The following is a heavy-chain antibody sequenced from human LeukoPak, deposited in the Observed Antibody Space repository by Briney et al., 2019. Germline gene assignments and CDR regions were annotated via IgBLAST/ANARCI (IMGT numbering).Heavy chain of an antibody. V-gene: IGHV3-23*01. J-gene: IGHJ3*02. CDR3: ARSPDAFDI. CDR1: GFTFDDYA. CDR2: ISGSGGST. Sequence: GSLGLSCAASGFTFDDYAMSWVRQAPGKGLEWVSAISGSGGSTYYADSVKGRFTISRDNSKNTLYLQMNSLRAEDTAVYYCARSPDAFDIWGQGTMVTVSS.